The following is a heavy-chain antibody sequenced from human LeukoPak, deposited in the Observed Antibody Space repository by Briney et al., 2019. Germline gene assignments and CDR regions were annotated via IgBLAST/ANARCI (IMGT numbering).Heavy chain of an antibody. CDR1: GSSFTEYW. Sequence: GASLKISCKASGSSFTEYWIGWVRQMPGKGLEWMGIIYPGDSATRYSPSFQGQVTISADKSISTAYLQWISLKASDTAMYYCARPSTFGGRDGLYNFDYWGQGSLVTVSS. J-gene: IGHJ4*02. D-gene: IGHD3-10*01. V-gene: IGHV5-51*01. CDR3: ARPSTFGGRDGLYNFDY. CDR2: IYPGDSAT.